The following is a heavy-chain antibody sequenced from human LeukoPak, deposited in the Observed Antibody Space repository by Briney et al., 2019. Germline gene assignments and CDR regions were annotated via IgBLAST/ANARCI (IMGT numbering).Heavy chain of an antibody. CDR1: GFTLDDYA. CDR3: ALAVKSRVFDWLLGCGYDY. J-gene: IGHJ4*02. V-gene: IGHV3-43*02. CDR2: ISGDGSST. Sequence: GGSLRLSCAASGFTLDDYAMHWVRQAPGKGLEWVSLISGDGSSTYYADSVKGRFTISRDNTKNSLYLQMNSLRTEDTSIHDTALAVKSRVFDWLLGCGYDYWGQGTLVTVSS. D-gene: IGHD3-9*01.